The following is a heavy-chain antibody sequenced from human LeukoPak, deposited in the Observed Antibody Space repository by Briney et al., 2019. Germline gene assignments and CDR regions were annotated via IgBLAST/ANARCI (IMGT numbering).Heavy chain of an antibody. CDR3: AKGLRELWGDAFDM. CDR1: GFIFSSCG. J-gene: IGHJ3*02. Sequence: GGSLRLSCEASGFIFSSCGMSWVRQAPGKGLEWVSGIRGSGSNTDYVGSVKGRFTISRDNSKNTLYLQMNSLRAEDTAVYYCAKGLRELWGDAFDMWGQGTMVTVSS. D-gene: IGHD5-12*01. V-gene: IGHV3-23*01. CDR2: IRGSGSNT.